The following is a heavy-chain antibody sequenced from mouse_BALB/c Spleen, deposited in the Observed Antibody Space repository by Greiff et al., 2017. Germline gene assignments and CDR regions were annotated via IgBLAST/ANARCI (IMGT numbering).Heavy chain of an antibody. CDR2: ISSGGSYT. Sequence: EVQLVESGGGLVKPGGSLKLSCAASGFTFSSYTMSWVRQTPEKRLEWVATISSGGSYTYYPDSVKGRFTISRDNAKNTLYLQMSSLKSEDTAMYYCTRDRSYDYDDYWGQGTTLTVSS. V-gene: IGHV5-6-4*01. D-gene: IGHD2-4*01. CDR3: TRDRSYDYDDY. CDR1: GFTFSSYT. J-gene: IGHJ2*01.